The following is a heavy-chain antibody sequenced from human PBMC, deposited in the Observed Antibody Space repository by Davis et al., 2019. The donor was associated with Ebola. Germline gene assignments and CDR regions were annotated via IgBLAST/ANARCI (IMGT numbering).Heavy chain of an antibody. J-gene: IGHJ6*03. CDR3: ARARWIYDYVWGISYYMDV. CDR1: GYTFTGYY. V-gene: IGHV1-69*13. D-gene: IGHD3-16*01. CDR2: IIPIFGTA. Sequence: SVKVSCKASGYTFTGYYMHWVRQAPGQGLEWMGGIIPIFGTANYAQKFQGRVTITADESTSTAYMELSSLRSEDTAVYYCARARWIYDYVWGISYYMDVWGKGTTVTVSS.